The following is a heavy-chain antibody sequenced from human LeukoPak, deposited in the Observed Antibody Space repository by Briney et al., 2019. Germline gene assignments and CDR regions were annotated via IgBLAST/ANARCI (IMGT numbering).Heavy chain of an antibody. J-gene: IGHJ6*03. V-gene: IGHV1-2*02. CDR2: INPNSGGT. CDR1: GYTFISYA. Sequence: GASVKVSCKTSGYTFISYAMNWVRQAPGQGLEWMGWINPNSGGTNYAQKFQGRVTMTRDTSISTAYMELSRLRSDDTAVYYCARNIGRIVVSVYYYYMDVWGKGTTVTVSS. D-gene: IGHD3-22*01. CDR3: ARNIGRIVVSVYYYYMDV.